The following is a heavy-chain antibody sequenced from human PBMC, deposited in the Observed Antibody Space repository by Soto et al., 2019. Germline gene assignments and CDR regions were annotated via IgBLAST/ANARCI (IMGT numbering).Heavy chain of an antibody. CDR2: INHGGST. V-gene: IGHV4-34*01. CDR1: GGSFSGYY. D-gene: IGHD3-3*01. J-gene: IGHJ6*02. CDR3: ASGIEYYDFWSGSYYYYGMDV. Sequence: SETLSLTCAVYGGSFSGYYWSWIRQPPGKGLEWIGEINHGGSTNYNPSLKSRVTISVDTSKNQFSLKLSSVTAADTAVYYCASGIEYYDFWSGSYYYYGMDVWGQVTTVTVSS.